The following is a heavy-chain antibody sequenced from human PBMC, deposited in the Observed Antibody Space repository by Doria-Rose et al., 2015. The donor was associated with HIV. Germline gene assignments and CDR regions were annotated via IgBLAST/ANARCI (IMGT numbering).Heavy chain of an antibody. V-gene: IGHV4-31*03. Sequence: EPGPGLVEPSATLSLPCSVSGASVSSRGYYWNWIRQVPGKGLESLGYTYYTGTSDYSPSLKSRLNMAVDTSKNQFSLKLSFVTVADTAVYYCARMGSYRELDYWGQGALVIVSA. CDR3: ARMGSYRELDY. CDR2: TYYTGTS. J-gene: IGHJ4*02. D-gene: IGHD3-3*01. CDR1: GASVSSRGYY.